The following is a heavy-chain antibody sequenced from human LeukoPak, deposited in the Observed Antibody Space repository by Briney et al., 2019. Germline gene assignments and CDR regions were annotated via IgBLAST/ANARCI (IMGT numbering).Heavy chain of an antibody. J-gene: IGHJ4*02. CDR2: INHSGST. CDR3: ARLLRYFDWLLYHYFDY. V-gene: IGHV4-34*01. D-gene: IGHD3-9*01. Sequence: SETLSLTCAVYGGSFSGYYWSWIRQPPGKGLECIGEINHSGSTNYNPSLKSRVTISVDTSKNQFSLKLSSVTAADTAVYYCARLLRYFDWLLYHYFDYWGQGTLVTVSS. CDR1: GGSFSGYY.